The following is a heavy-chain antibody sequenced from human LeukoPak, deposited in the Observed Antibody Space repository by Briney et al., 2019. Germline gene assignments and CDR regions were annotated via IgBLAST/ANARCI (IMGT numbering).Heavy chain of an antibody. D-gene: IGHD6-13*01. CDR2: INPNSGGT. J-gene: IGHJ5*02. CDR1: GYTFTDYY. Sequence: ASVKVSCKASGYTFTDYYMHWVRQAPGQGLEWMGWINPNSGGTNYAQKFQGRVTMTRDTSISTAYMELSRLRSDDTAVYYCARVAGPYSSSWYGWFDPWGQGTLVTVSS. V-gene: IGHV1-2*02. CDR3: ARVAGPYSSSWYGWFDP.